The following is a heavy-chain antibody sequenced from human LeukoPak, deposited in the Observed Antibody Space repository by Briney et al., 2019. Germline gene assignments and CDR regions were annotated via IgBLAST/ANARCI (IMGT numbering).Heavy chain of an antibody. Sequence: SETLSLTCTVSGGSISSYYWSWIRQPAGKGLEWIGRIYTSGSTNYNPSLKSRVTMSVDTSKNQFSLKLSSVTAADTAVYYCASESNDYGGPFPDYWGQGTLVTVSS. V-gene: IGHV4-4*07. CDR2: IYTSGST. D-gene: IGHD4/OR15-4a*01. CDR3: ASESNDYGGPFPDY. J-gene: IGHJ4*02. CDR1: GGSISSYY.